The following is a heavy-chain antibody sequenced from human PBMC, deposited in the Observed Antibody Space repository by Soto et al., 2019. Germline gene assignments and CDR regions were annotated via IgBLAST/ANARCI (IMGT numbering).Heavy chain of an antibody. CDR3: ARLRRDWGDAFDL. D-gene: IGHD3-16*01. V-gene: IGHV1-69*13. J-gene: IGHJ3*01. Sequence: SVKVSCKASGGSFGSSAISWVRQAPAQGLEWMGEIIPVFDKANYAQNFQGRLAITADEPTGTVFMQLGSLRSEDTAVYFCARLRRDWGDAFDLWGLGTLVTVSS. CDR1: GGSFGSSA. CDR2: IIPVFDKA.